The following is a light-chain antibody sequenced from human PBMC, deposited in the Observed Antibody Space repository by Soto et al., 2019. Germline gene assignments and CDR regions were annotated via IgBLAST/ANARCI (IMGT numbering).Light chain of an antibody. V-gene: IGKV1-5*03. J-gene: IGKJ2*02. Sequence: DIQVTQSPSTLSASVGDRVTITCRASQSISSWLAWYQQKPGKAPKLLIYKASNLESGVPSRFSGSGSGTESTLTISRLQPDDVATYCCQQYVRPCTFGQGTKLEIK. CDR3: QQYVRPCT. CDR1: QSISSW. CDR2: KAS.